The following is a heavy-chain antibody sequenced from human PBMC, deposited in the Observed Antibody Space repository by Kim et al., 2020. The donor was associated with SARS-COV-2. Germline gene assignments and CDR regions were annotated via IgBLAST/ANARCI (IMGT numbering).Heavy chain of an antibody. J-gene: IGHJ4*02. CDR2: VLGGGAT. CDR3: ARQAVGLGDYS. D-gene: IGHD1-26*01. V-gene: IGHV4-31*03. Sequence: SETLSLTCTVSGDSVDRRGSHWGWIRQTPGKGLEWIGNVLGGGATYYNPSLRSRVSISVDTSKNHVFLELTSVTATDTAIYYCARQAVGLGDYSWGQGT. CDR1: GDSVDRRGSH.